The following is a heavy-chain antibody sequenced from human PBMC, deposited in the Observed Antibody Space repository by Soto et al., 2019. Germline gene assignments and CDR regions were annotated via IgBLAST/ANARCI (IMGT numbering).Heavy chain of an antibody. CDR1: GYGITSYW. V-gene: IGHV5-10-1*01. CDR3: ARSDIVVVATATYDIYA. J-gene: IGHJ6*02. D-gene: IGHD2-2*01. CDR2: IDPSDSYT. Sequence: GESLTISWKSSGYGITSYWISWVRQMPGKGLEWMGRIDPSDSYTNYSPSFQGHVTISADKSISTAYLQWSSLKASDTAMYYCARSDIVVVATATYDIYASGQ.